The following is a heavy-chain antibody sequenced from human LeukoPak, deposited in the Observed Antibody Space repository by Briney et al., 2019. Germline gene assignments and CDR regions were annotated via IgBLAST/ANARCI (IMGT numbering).Heavy chain of an antibody. CDR3: ARSYYYGSGSLAI. CDR2: IWYDGSSK. J-gene: IGHJ4*02. CDR1: GFTFSSYT. D-gene: IGHD3-10*01. V-gene: IGHV3-33*01. Sequence: PGGSLRLSPAQSGFTFSSYTMQRVRQAPGKGLQWVAVIWYDGSSKYYADSVKGRFTISRDNSKNTLYLQMNSLRAEDTAVYYCARSYYYGSGSLAIWGQGTLVTVSS.